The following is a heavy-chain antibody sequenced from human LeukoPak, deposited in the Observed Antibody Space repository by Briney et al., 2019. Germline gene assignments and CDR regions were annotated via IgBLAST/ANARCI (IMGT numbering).Heavy chain of an antibody. Sequence: ASVKVSCKASGYTFTSYAMNWVRQAPGQGLDWVGWINTNTGNPTYAQGFTGRFVFSLDTSVSTAYLQISSLKAEDTAVYYCARFMDSSSLRGWDEYYYYYMDVWGKGTTVTVSS. CDR1: GYTFTSYA. CDR3: ARFMDSSSLRGWDEYYYYYMDV. J-gene: IGHJ6*03. V-gene: IGHV7-4-1*02. D-gene: IGHD6-6*01. CDR2: INTNTGNP.